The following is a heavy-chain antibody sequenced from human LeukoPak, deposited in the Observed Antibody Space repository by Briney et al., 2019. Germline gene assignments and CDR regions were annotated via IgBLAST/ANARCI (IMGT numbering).Heavy chain of an antibody. V-gene: IGHV3-15*01. CDR3: TTEEEATFDY. D-gene: IGHD1-26*01. J-gene: IGHJ4*02. CDR2: IKSKTDGGAT. Sequence: GGSLRLSCTASGFTFRNAWMNWVRQAPGKGLEWVGRIKSKTDGGATDYAAPVKGRFTVSRDDSKNTVSLQMNSLKTEDTAVYYCTTEEEATFDYWGQGTLVTVSS. CDR1: GFTFRNAW.